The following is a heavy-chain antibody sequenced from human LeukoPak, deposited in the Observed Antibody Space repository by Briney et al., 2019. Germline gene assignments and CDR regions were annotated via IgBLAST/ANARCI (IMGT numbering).Heavy chain of an antibody. D-gene: IGHD5-18*01. J-gene: IGHJ6*03. CDR1: GGSISSYY. CDR3: ARIEGESYRDTAMVTGYYYYYMDV. V-gene: IGHV4-4*07. CDR2: IYTSGST. Sequence: ASETLSLTCTGSGGSISSYYWSWIRQPAGKGLEWSGRIYTSGSTNYNPSLKSRVTMSVDTSKNQFSLKLSSVTAADTAVYYCARIEGESYRDTAMVTGYYYYYMDVWGKGTTVTVSS.